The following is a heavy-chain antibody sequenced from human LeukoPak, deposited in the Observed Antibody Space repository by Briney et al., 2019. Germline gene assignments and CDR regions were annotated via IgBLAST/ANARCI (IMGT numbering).Heavy chain of an antibody. J-gene: IGHJ5*02. V-gene: IGHV4-38-2*02. CDR3: ASSAYNWFDP. D-gene: IGHD3-10*01. CDR2: IYHSGST. Sequence: SETLSLTCTVSGYSISSGYYWGWIRQPPGKGLEWIGSIYHSGSTYYNPSLKSRVTISVDTSKNQFSLKLSSVTAADTAVYYCASSAYNWFDPWGQGTLVTVSS. CDR1: GYSISSGYY.